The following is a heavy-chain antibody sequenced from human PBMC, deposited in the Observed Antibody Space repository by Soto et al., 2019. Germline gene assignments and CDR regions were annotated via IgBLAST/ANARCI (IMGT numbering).Heavy chain of an antibody. D-gene: IGHD3-10*01. CDR2: IWHDGSHK. Sequence: QVQLVESGGGVVQPGRSLRLSCKASGFTFSNSGMHWVRQAPGKGLEWVAVIWHDGSHKYYADSVKGRFTISRDNSNNTVFLQMTTLRAEDTAVYYCARDQRDKWFGELDFDYWGQGTLVTVSS. V-gene: IGHV3-33*01. CDR3: ARDQRDKWFGELDFDY. CDR1: GFTFSNSG. J-gene: IGHJ4*02.